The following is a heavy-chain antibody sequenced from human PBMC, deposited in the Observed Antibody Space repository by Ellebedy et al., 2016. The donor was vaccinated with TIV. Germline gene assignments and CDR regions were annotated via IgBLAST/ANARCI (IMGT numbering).Heavy chain of an antibody. Sequence: GESLKISCAASGLTFSRYGMHWIRQAPDKGLEWVAVIWYDGSIKYLADSVKGRFTISRDNSKNTLYLQMNSLTTEDTAVYYCARAVIGKEDFDYWGQGSLVSVSS. CDR3: ARAVIGKEDFDY. CDR2: IWYDGSIK. CDR1: GLTFSRYG. V-gene: IGHV3-33*01. D-gene: IGHD3-10*01. J-gene: IGHJ4*02.